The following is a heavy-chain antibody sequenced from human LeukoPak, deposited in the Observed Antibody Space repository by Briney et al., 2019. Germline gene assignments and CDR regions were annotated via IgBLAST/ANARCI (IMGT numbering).Heavy chain of an antibody. CDR1: GGSISSSSYY. D-gene: IGHD3-3*01. CDR3: ARGPPPYDFWSGYYRYYFDY. J-gene: IGHJ4*02. CDR2: IYYSGST. V-gene: IGHV4-39*07. Sequence: SETLSLTCTVSGGSISSSSYYWGWIRQPPGKGLEWIGSIYYSGSTYYNPSLKSRVTISVDTSKNQFSLKLSSVTAADTAVYYCARGPPPYDFWSGYYRYYFDYWGQGTLVTVSS.